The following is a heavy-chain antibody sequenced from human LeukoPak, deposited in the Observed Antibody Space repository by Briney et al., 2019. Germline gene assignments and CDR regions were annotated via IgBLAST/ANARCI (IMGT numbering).Heavy chain of an antibody. CDR1: GGTFSSYA. V-gene: IGHV1-69*05. J-gene: IGHJ4*02. D-gene: IGHD3-22*01. CDR2: IIPIFGTA. CDR3: ARENTRRFYYDSSGYYAFDY. Sequence: ASVKVSCKASGGTFSSYAISWVRQAPGQGLEWMGGIIPIFGTANYAQKFQGRVTITTDEPTSTAYMELSSLRSEDTAVYYCARENTRRFYYDSSGYYAFDYWGQGTLVTVSS.